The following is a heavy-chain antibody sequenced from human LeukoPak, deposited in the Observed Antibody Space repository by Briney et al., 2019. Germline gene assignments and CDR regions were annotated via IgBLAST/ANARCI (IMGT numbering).Heavy chain of an antibody. D-gene: IGHD2-21*02. V-gene: IGHV3-11*04. CDR1: GFTFSDYY. CDR2: ISSRSSTI. J-gene: IGHJ6*02. CDR3: ARDLTDYGMDV. Sequence: GGSLRLSCAASGFTFSDYYMSWIRQAPGKGLEWVSYISSRSSTIYYADSVKGRFTISRDNAKNSLYLQMNSLRAEDTAVYYCARDLTDYGMDVWGQGTTVTVSS.